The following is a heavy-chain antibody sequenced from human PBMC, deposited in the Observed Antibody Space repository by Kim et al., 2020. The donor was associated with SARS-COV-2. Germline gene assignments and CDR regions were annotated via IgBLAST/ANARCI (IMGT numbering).Heavy chain of an antibody. V-gene: IGHV4-59*01. CDR1: GGSISSYY. D-gene: IGHD3-22*01. CDR2: IYYSGST. Sequence: SETLSLTCTVSGGSISSYYWSWIRQPPGKGLEWIGYIYYSGSTNYNPSLKSRVTISVDTSKNQFSLKLSSVTAADTAVYYCARSAASLYYYDSSGLLDYWGQGTLVTVSS. CDR3: ARSAASLYYYDSSGLLDY. J-gene: IGHJ4*02.